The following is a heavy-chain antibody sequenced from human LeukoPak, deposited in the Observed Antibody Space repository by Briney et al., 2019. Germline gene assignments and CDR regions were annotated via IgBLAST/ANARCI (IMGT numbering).Heavy chain of an antibody. CDR3: VRSASYNFDY. Sequence: GGSLRLSCAASGFTFSSDWMSWVRQAPGKGLEWVAHINQDGSEKYYVDSVTGRFSISRDNAKNSLYLQMSSLRADDTAIYYCVRSASYNFDYWGQGTLVTVSS. D-gene: IGHD2-2*02. J-gene: IGHJ4*02. V-gene: IGHV3-7*01. CDR1: GFTFSSDW. CDR2: INQDGSEK.